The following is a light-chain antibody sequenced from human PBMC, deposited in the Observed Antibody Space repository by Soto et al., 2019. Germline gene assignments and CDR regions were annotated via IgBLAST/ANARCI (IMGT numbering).Light chain of an antibody. J-gene: IGLJ2*01. V-gene: IGLV2-8*01. CDR3: CSYAGHTNLR. CDR2: EVV. Sequence: QSALTQPASASGTPGQSVTISGTGTINDVGGYNYVSWYQHYPGEAPNLMLYEVVNSPSGVPDRFSGSKAGQTASLTVSGLQAEDEADYYCCSYAGHTNLRFGGGTKLTVL. CDR1: INDVGGYNY.